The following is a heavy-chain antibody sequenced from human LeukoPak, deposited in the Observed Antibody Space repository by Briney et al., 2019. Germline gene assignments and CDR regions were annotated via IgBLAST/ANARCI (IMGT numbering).Heavy chain of an antibody. D-gene: IGHD4-17*01. J-gene: IGHJ4*02. CDR3: APFIEDGDYSIDY. CDR2: IYHSGST. V-gene: IGHV4-4*02. Sequence: SETLSLTCAVSGGSISSSNWWSWIRQPPGKGLEWIGEIYHSGSTNYNPSLKSRVTISVDTSKNQFSLKLSSVTAADTAVYYCAPFIEDGDYSIDYWGQGTLVTVSS. CDR1: GGSISSSNW.